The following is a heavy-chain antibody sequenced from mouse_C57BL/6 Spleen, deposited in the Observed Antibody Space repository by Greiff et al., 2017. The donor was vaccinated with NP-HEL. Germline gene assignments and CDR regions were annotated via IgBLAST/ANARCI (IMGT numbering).Heavy chain of an antibody. D-gene: IGHD1-1*01. Sequence: EVMLVESGGGLVKPGGSLKLSCAASGFTFSDYGMHWVRQAPEKGLEWVAYISSGSSTIYYADTVKGRFTISRDNAKNTLFLQMTSLRSEDTAMYYCARDYYGSKSPSWFAYWGQGTLVTVSA. V-gene: IGHV5-17*01. CDR3: ARDYYGSKSPSWFAY. J-gene: IGHJ3*01. CDR2: ISSGSSTI. CDR1: GFTFSDYG.